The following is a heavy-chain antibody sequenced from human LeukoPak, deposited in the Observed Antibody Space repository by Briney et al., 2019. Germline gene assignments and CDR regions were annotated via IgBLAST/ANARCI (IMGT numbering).Heavy chain of an antibody. CDR3: ARGDIAVAGPFDY. CDR2: IGTAGDT. V-gene: IGHV3-13*01. D-gene: IGHD6-19*01. J-gene: IGHJ4*02. CDR1: GFTFSSYD. Sequence: GGSLRLSCAASGFTFSSYDVHWVRQATGKGLEWVSAIGTAGDTYYPGSVKGRFTISRENAKNSLYLQMNSLRAGDTAVYYCARGDIAVAGPFDYWGQGTLVTVSS.